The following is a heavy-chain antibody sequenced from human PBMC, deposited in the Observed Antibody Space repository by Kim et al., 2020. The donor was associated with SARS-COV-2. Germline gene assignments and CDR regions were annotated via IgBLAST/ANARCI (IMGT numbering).Heavy chain of an antibody. CDR1: GGSISSYY. V-gene: IGHV4-59*01. J-gene: IGHJ5*02. CDR2: IYYSGST. Sequence: SETLSLTCTVSGGSISSYYWSWIRQPPGKGLEWIGYIYYSGSTNYNPSLKSRVTISVDTSKNQFSLKLSSVTAADTAVYYCAGGGYSSSWYWFDPWGQGTLVTVSS. CDR3: AGGGYSSSWYWFDP. D-gene: IGHD6-13*01.